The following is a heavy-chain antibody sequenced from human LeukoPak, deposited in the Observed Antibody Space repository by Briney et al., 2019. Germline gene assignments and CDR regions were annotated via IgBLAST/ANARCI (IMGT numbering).Heavy chain of an antibody. Sequence: SSETLSLTCTVSGGSISSGDYYWRWIRQPPGKGLEWTGYIYYSGSTYYNPSLKSRVTISVDTSKNQFSLKLSSVTAADTAVYYCARFPYDFWTRSLDAFDIWGQGTMVTVSS. CDR3: ARFPYDFWTRSLDAFDI. J-gene: IGHJ3*02. D-gene: IGHD3-3*01. CDR2: IYYSGST. CDR1: GGSISSGDYY. V-gene: IGHV4-30-4*08.